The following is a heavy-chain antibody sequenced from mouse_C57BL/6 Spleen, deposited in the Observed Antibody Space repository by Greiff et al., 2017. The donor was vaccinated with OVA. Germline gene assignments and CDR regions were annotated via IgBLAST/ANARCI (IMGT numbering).Heavy chain of an antibody. J-gene: IGHJ2*01. V-gene: IGHV1-50*01. D-gene: IGHD2-2*01. CDR2: IDPSDSYT. CDR3: ARRRGTYGYEEY. Sequence: QVQLQQPGAELVKPGASVKLSCKASGYTFTRYWMQWVKQRPGQGLAWIGEIDPSDSYTNYNQKFQGKATLTVDTSSSTAYMQLSSLTSEDSAVYYCARRRGTYGYEEYWGQGTTLTVSS. CDR1: GYTFTRYW.